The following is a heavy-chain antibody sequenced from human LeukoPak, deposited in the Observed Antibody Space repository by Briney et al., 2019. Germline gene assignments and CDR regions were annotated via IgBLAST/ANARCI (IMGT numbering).Heavy chain of an antibody. CDR3: ANGRSRSDLTVPDSFAY. CDR2: ISSSDDTT. D-gene: IGHD6-19*01. J-gene: IGHJ4*02. V-gene: IGHV3-23*01. Sequence: PGGSLRLSCAAPGITFSRYATNWGPPGPGEGVGWGSTISSSDDTTYYADSVKGRFTISRDNSKNTLYLQMNSLTAEDTAVYFCANGRSRSDLTVPDSFAYWGQGTLVTVSS. CDR1: GITFSRYA.